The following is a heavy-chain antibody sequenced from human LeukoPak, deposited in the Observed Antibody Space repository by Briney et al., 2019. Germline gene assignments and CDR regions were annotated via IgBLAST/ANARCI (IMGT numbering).Heavy chain of an antibody. D-gene: IGHD1-26*01. J-gene: IGHJ4*02. Sequence: GESLKISCKGSGYSFTNHWIGWVRQMPGKGLEWMGIIYPGDSDTRYSPASQGQVTISADKSISTAYLQWSSLKASDTAMYYCARLPQWGGTYHFDYWGRGTLLTVSS. CDR1: GYSFTNHW. CDR2: IYPGDSDT. CDR3: ARLPQWGGTYHFDY. V-gene: IGHV5-51*01.